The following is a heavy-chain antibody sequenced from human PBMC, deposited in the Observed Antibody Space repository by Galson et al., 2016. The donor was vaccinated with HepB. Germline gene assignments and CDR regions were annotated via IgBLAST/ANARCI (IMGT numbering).Heavy chain of an antibody. CDR3: ARGMRVRFLEWLRRASSFDY. J-gene: IGHJ4*02. V-gene: IGHV4-34*01. CDR2: INHSGST. D-gene: IGHD3-3*01. Sequence: ETLSLTCAVYGGSFSGYYWSWIRQPPGKGLEWIGEINHSGSTNYNPSLKSRVTISVDTSKNQFSLKLSSVTAADTAVYYCARGMRVRFLEWLRRASSFDYWGQGTLVTVSS. CDR1: GGSFSGYY.